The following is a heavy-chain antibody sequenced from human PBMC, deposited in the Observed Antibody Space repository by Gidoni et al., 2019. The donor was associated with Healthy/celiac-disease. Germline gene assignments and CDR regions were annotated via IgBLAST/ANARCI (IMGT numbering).Heavy chain of an antibody. CDR3: ARLIVVVVAAENWFDP. D-gene: IGHD2-15*01. CDR1: GLSLSNATMG. CDR2: IFSNDEK. V-gene: IGHV2-26*01. J-gene: IGHJ5*02. Sequence: QVTLKASGPVLVKPTEPLTLTSTLSGLSLSNATMGVSWIRQPPGKALEWLAHIFSNDEKSYSTSLKSRLTISKDTSKSQVVLTMTNMDPVDTATYYCARLIVVVVAAENWFDPWGQGTLVTVSS.